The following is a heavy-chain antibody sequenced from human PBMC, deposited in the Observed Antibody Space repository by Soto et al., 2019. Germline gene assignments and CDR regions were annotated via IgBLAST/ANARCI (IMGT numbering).Heavy chain of an antibody. Sequence: GGSLRLSCAASGFTFSSYAMHWVRQAPGKGLEWVAVISNDGSNRYYADSVKGRFTISRDNSKNTLYLQMNSLRAEDTAVYYCARVGLGYSFYYYDMDVWGQGTKVTVSS. CDR3: ARVGLGYSFYYYDMDV. CDR2: ISNDGSNR. D-gene: IGHD5-18*01. CDR1: GFTFSSYA. V-gene: IGHV3-30-3*01. J-gene: IGHJ6*02.